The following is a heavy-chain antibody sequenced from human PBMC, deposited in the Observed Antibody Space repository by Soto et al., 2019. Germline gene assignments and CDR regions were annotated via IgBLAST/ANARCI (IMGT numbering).Heavy chain of an antibody. CDR2: IEPSGGSK. Sequence: ASVQVSCQASGSTYTSYYMHWVRQAPGQGLEWMGVIEPSGGSKSYTQKFQDRITMTRDTSTSTVYMELSSLRSEDTAVYYCARSTMTFYYFDFWGQGTLVTVS. CDR1: GSTYTSYY. CDR3: ARSTMTFYYFDF. J-gene: IGHJ4*02. D-gene: IGHD4-17*01. V-gene: IGHV1-46*01.